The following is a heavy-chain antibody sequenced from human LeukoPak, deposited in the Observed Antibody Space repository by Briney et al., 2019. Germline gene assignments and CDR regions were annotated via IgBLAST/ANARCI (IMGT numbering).Heavy chain of an antibody. J-gene: IGHJ6*03. D-gene: IGHD6-19*01. Sequence: SETLSLTCTVSGGSISSSSYYWGWIRQPPGRGLEGIGSIYYSGSTYYNPSLKSRFTISVDRAKNHFSLKLRSVTAADTAVYYCAKIEAGIFSYYSYMDVWGKGTTVTVSS. CDR1: GGSISSSSYY. CDR3: AKIEAGIFSYYSYMDV. CDR2: IYYSGST. V-gene: IGHV4-39*02.